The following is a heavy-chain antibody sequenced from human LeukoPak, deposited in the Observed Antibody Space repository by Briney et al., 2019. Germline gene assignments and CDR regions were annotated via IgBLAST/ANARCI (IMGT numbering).Heavy chain of an antibody. CDR1: GFTFSSYA. Sequence: PEGSLRLSCAASGFTFSSYAMHWVRQAPGKGLEWVAVISYDGSNKYYADSVKGRFTISRDNSKNTLYLQMNSLRAEDTAVYYCARESITIFGVVGGSAFDIWGQGTMVTVSS. D-gene: IGHD3-3*01. CDR3: ARESITIFGVVGGSAFDI. J-gene: IGHJ3*02. V-gene: IGHV3-30-3*01. CDR2: ISYDGSNK.